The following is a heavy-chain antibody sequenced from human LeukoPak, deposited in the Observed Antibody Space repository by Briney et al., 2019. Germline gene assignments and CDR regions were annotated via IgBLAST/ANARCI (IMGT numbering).Heavy chain of an antibody. CDR3: ARHGNYYDSSGYNYYFDY. J-gene: IGHJ4*02. CDR1: GVSISSYY. D-gene: IGHD3-22*01. Sequence: KPSETLSLTCPVSGVSISSYYWSWIRQPPGKGLEWIGNIYYSGSTKYNPSLKSRVTISVDTSKNHFSLKLSSVTAADTAVYYCARHGNYYDSSGYNYYFDYWGQGTLGTVSS. V-gene: IGHV4-59*08. CDR2: IYYSGST.